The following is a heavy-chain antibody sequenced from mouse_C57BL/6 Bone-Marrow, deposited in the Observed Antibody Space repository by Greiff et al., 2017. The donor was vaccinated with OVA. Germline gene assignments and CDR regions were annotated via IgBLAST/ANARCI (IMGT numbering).Heavy chain of an antibody. CDR2: IDPENGDT. CDR3: TTPRWLLNY. J-gene: IGHJ2*01. CDR1: GFNIKDDY. D-gene: IGHD2-3*01. V-gene: IGHV14-4*01. Sequence: VQLQQSGAELVRPGASVKLSCTASGFNIKDDYMHWVKQRPEQGLEWIGWIDPENGDTEYASKFQGKATITADTSSNTAYLQLSSLTSEDTAVYYCTTPRWLLNYWGQGTTLTVSS.